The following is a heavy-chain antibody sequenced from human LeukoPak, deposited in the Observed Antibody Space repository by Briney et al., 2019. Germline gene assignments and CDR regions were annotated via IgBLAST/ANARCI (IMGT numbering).Heavy chain of an antibody. CDR1: GGTFSIYA. J-gene: IGHJ6*02. Sequence: SVKVSCKASGGTFSIYAISWVRQAPGQGLEWMGGIIPIFGTANYAQKFQGRVTITADESTSTAYMELSSLRSEDTAVYYCARDPGSDAGLYYYYGMDVWGQGTTVTVSS. CDR2: IIPIFGTA. V-gene: IGHV1-69*13. CDR3: ARDPGSDAGLYYYYGMDV.